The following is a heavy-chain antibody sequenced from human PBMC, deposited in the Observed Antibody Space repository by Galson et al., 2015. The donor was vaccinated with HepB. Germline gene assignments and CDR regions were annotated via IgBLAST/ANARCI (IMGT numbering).Heavy chain of an antibody. J-gene: IGHJ6*02. CDR1: GFTFSSYA. Sequence: SLRLSCAASGFTFSSYAMHWVRQAPGKGLEWVAVISYDGSNKYYADSVKGRFTISRDNSKNTLYLQMNSLRAEDTAVYYCARERGRAYSSGSEPYYYYYGMDVWGQGTTVTVSS. D-gene: IGHD6-19*01. CDR2: ISYDGSNK. V-gene: IGHV3-30*04. CDR3: ARERGRAYSSGSEPYYYYYGMDV.